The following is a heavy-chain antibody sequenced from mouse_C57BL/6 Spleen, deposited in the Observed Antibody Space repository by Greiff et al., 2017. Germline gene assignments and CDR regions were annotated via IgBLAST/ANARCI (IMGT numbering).Heavy chain of an antibody. Sequence: VQLQQPGAELVKPGASVKVSCKASGYTFTSYWMHWVKQRPGQGLEWIGRIHPSDSDTNYNQKFKGKATLTVDKSSSTAYMQLSSLTSEDSAVYYCAKRDYYGSRGYFDYWGQGTTLTVSS. J-gene: IGHJ2*01. D-gene: IGHD1-1*01. CDR1: GYTFTSYW. CDR2: IHPSDSDT. V-gene: IGHV1-74*01. CDR3: AKRDYYGSRGYFDY.